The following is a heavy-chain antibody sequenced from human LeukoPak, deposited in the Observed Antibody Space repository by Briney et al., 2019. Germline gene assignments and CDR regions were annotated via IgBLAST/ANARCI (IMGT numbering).Heavy chain of an antibody. J-gene: IGHJ4*02. CDR2: IYSDGYT. Sequence: HSGGSLRLSCAASGFTVSSNYMSWVRQAPGKGLEWVSVIYSDGYTYYADSVKGRFTISRDNSKNTLYLQMNSLRVEGTAVYYCVRAGDRSGYYGLFGYWGQGTLVTVSS. V-gene: IGHV3-66*01. CDR3: VRAGDRSGYYGLFGY. D-gene: IGHD3-22*01. CDR1: GFTVSSNY.